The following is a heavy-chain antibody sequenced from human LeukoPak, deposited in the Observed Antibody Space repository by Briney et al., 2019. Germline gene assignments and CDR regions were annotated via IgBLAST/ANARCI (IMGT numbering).Heavy chain of an antibody. D-gene: IGHD5-12*01. Sequence: GGSLRLSCAASGFTVSSNYMNWVRQAPGKGLEWVSVITSGGNTYYADSVKGRFTTSRDNSKNTLYVQMNSLRAEDTAVYYCARGRGYRDYDRPLDYWGQGTLVTVSS. CDR1: GFTVSSNY. V-gene: IGHV3-53*01. CDR3: ARGRGYRDYDRPLDY. CDR2: ITSGGNT. J-gene: IGHJ4*02.